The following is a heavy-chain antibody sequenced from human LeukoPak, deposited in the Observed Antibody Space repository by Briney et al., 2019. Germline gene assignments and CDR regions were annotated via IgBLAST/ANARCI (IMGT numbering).Heavy chain of an antibody. Sequence: GGSLRLSCAASGVTFSSYEMSWGRQAPGPGLEWVSYISSSGSTIYYADSVKGRFTISRDNAKNSLYLQMNSLRAEDTAVYYCAKVGVLAGSKYFDYWGQGTLVTVSS. CDR1: GVTFSSYE. CDR2: ISSSGSTI. CDR3: AKVGVLAGSKYFDY. J-gene: IGHJ4*02. D-gene: IGHD3-10*01. V-gene: IGHV3-48*03.